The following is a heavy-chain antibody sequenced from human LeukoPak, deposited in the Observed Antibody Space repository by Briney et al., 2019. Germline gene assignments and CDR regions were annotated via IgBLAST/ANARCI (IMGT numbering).Heavy chain of an antibody. CDR3: ARDHHDQQSVVVIAIYQFDY. D-gene: IGHD2-21*01. V-gene: IGHV1-69*13. CDR2: IIPIFGTA. CDR1: GGTFSSYA. J-gene: IGHJ4*02. Sequence: SVKVSCKASGGTFSSYAISWVRQAPGQGLEWMGGIIPIFGTANYAQKFQGRVTITADESTSTAYMELSGLRSEDTAVYYCARDHHDQQSVVVIAIYQFDYWGQGTLVTVSS.